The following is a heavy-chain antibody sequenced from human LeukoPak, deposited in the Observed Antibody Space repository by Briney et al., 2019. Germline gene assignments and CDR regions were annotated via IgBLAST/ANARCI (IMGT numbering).Heavy chain of an antibody. CDR3: TTSEKDSSGYGY. CDR1: GFTFSAHG. J-gene: IGHJ4*02. CDR2: ISPSGDTP. D-gene: IGHD3-22*01. Sequence: AGGTLRLSCAASGFTFSAHGMNWVRQAPGKGLEWVSGISPSGDTPWYTDSVKGRFTISRDNSKNTVYLQMNGLKTEDTAVYYCTTSEKDSSGYGYWGQGTLVTVSS. V-gene: IGHV3-23*01.